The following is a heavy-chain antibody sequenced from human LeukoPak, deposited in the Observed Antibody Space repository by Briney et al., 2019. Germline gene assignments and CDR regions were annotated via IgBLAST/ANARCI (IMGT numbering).Heavy chain of an antibody. V-gene: IGHV1-2*02. CDR3: AREAPDSSGYHVIDY. CDR2: INPNSGGT. CDR1: GYTFTGSY. D-gene: IGHD3-22*01. J-gene: IGHJ4*02. Sequence: GASVKVSCTASGYTFTGSYMHWVRHAPGQGLEWMGWINPNSGGTNYAQKFQGRVTMTRDTAISTAYTELRRLRSDDTAMYYCAREAPDSSGYHVIDYWGQGTLVTVSS.